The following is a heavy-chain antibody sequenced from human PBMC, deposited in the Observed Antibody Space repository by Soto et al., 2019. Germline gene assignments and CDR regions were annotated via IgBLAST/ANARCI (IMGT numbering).Heavy chain of an antibody. Sequence: GGSLRLSCAASGFTFSSYAMSWVRQAPGKGLEWVSAISGSGGSTYYADSVKGRFTISRENSKNMQYLQMNSLRAEDTAVYCCARPYGDYVFFLLRALGYWGQGTLVTVSS. CDR3: ARPYGDYVFFLLRALGY. D-gene: IGHD4-17*01. CDR2: ISGSGGST. V-gene: IGHV3-23*01. CDR1: GFTFSSYA. J-gene: IGHJ4*02.